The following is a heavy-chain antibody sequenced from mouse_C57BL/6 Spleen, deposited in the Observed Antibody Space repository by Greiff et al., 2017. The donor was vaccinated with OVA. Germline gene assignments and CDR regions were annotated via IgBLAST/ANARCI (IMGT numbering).Heavy chain of an antibody. V-gene: IGHV1-42*01. CDR3: ARKDSLGYDYDGDAMDY. CDR1: GYSFTGYY. Sequence: EVKLQESGPELVKPGASVKISCKASGYSFTGYYMNWVKQSPEKSLEWIGEINPSTGGTTYNQKFKAKATLTVDKSSSTAYMQLKSLTSEDSAVYYCARKDSLGYDYDGDAMDYWGQGTSVTVSS. D-gene: IGHD2-4*01. J-gene: IGHJ4*01. CDR2: INPSTGGT.